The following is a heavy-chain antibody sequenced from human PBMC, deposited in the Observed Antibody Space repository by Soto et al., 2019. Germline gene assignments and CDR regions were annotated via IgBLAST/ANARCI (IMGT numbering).Heavy chain of an antibody. D-gene: IGHD2-2*01. J-gene: IGHJ6*02. V-gene: IGHV5-51*01. CDR2: IYPGDSDT. Sequence: GESLKISCKGSGYSFTSYWIGWVRQMPGKGPEWMGIIYPGDSDTRYSPSFQGQVTISAGKSISTAYLQWSSLKASDTAMYYCARHYCSSTSCYPVYYYYYGMDVWGQGTTVTVS. CDR1: GYSFTSYW. CDR3: ARHYCSSTSCYPVYYYYYGMDV.